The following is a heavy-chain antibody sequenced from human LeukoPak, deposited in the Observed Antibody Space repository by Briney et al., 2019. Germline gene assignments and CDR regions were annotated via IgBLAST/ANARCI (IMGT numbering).Heavy chain of an antibody. Sequence: PGGSLRLSCAASGFTFSSTWMHWFRQAPGKGLVWVSRIHSDGSSTIYADSVKGRFTISRDNAKNTLYLQMNSLRAEDTAVYYCVRDRYYVPDCWGQGTLVTVSS. J-gene: IGHJ4*02. D-gene: IGHD3-10*02. CDR1: GFTFSSTW. CDR2: IHSDGSST. CDR3: VRDRYYVPDC. V-gene: IGHV3-74*01.